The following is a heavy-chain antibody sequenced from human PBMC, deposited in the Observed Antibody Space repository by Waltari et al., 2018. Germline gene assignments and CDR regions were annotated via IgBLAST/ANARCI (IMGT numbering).Heavy chain of an antibody. CDR3: ARDSGSLFAFDF. CDR1: GYSLTSGYK. CDR2: IYHTGST. D-gene: IGHD6-19*01. J-gene: IGHJ3*01. V-gene: IGHV4-38-2*02. Sequence: QVQLQESGPGLVKPSETLSLICSVSGYSLTSGYKWGWIRQSPGKGLEWIGNIYHTGSTYYNPSLASRAHLSVDTSKNQFSLMVTSVTAADTAVYYCARDSGSLFAFDFWGQGTMVTVSS.